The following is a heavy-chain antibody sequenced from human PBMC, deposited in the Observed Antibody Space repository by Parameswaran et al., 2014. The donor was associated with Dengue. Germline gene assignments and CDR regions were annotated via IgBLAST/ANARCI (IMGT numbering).Heavy chain of an antibody. Sequence: RWIRQPPGKGLEWIGEINHSGSTNYNPSLKSRVTISVDTSKNQFSLKLSSVTAADTAVYYCARDLGDPWGQGTLVTVSS. V-gene: IGHV4-34*01. J-gene: IGHJ5*02. CDR2: INHSGST. CDR3: ARDLGDP.